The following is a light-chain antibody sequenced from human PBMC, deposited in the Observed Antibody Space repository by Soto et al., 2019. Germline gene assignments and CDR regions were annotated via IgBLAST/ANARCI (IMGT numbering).Light chain of an antibody. CDR3: QQYGTSPPYT. J-gene: IGKJ2*01. Sequence: EVVMTQSPGTLSLSPGDRATLSCRASQSVSSSSLAWYQQKPGQAPRLLIYHTSSRATGIPDRFSGSGSGTNFPLPISGLEPEDFAVYYCQQYGTSPPYTFGQGTKVEIK. CDR2: HTS. CDR1: QSVSSSS. V-gene: IGKV3-20*01.